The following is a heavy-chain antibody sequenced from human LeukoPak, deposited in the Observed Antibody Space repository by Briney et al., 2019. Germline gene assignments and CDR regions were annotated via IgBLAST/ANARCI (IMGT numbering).Heavy chain of an antibody. CDR3: ARVGGTNYYYYGMDV. CDR2: IYDSGST. V-gene: IGHV4-59*01. J-gene: IGHJ6*02. D-gene: IGHD1-1*01. CDR1: GGSISSYY. Sequence: PSETLSLTCTVSGGSISSYYWSWIRQPPGKGLEWIGYIYDSGSTNYNPSLKSRVIISVDTSKNQFSLKLSSVTAADTAVYYCARVGGTNYYYYGMDVWGQGTTVTVSS.